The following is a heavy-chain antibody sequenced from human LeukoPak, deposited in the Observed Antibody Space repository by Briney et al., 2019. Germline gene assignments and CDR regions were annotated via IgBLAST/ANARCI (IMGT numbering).Heavy chain of an antibody. Sequence: GGSLRLSCAASGFTFSGSAMHWVRQASGKGLEWVGRIRSKANSYATAYAASVKGRFTISRDDSKNTAYLQMNSLKTEGTAVYYCTVVVITVDYWGQGTLVTVSS. V-gene: IGHV3-73*01. CDR3: TVVVITVDY. CDR1: GFTFSGSA. CDR2: IRSKANSYAT. J-gene: IGHJ4*02. D-gene: IGHD3-22*01.